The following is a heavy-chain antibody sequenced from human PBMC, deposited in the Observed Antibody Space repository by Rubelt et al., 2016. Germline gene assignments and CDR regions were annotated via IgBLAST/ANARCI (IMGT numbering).Heavy chain of an antibody. CDR2: IYHSGST. V-gene: IGHV4-4*02. CDR3: ARGLDYYGSGWIGYYFDY. D-gene: IGHD3-10*01. CDR1: GGSISSSNW. Sequence: QVQLQESGPGLVKPSGTLSLTCAVSGGSISSSNWWSWVRQPPGKGLEWIGEIYHSGSTNYNPSLKSRVTISVDKSKNQFSLKLSLVTAADTAVYYCARGLDYYGSGWIGYYFDYWGQGTLVTVSS. J-gene: IGHJ4*02.